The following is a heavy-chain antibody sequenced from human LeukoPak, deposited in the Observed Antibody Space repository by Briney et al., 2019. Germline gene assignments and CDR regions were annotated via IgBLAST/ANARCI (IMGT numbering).Heavy chain of an antibody. CDR1: GYTFTGYY. CDR3: ARDFFSGCSSTSCSSDY. D-gene: IGHD2-2*01. CDR2: ISAYNGNT. J-gene: IGHJ4*02. V-gene: IGHV1-18*04. Sequence: GASVKVSCKASGYTFTGYYMHWVRQAPGQGLEWMGWISAYNGNTNYAQKLQGRVTMTTDTSTSTAYMELRSLRSDDTAVYYCARDFFSGCSSTSCSSDYWGQGTLVTVSS.